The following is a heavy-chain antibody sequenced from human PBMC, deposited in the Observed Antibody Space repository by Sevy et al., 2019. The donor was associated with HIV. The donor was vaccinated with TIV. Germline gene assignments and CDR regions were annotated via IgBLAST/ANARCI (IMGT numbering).Heavy chain of an antibody. CDR1: GFTFSNYW. J-gene: IGHJ5*02. CDR2: INSDGSST. V-gene: IGHV3-74*01. D-gene: IGHD6-13*01. CDR3: VRDGGGSSWYNGFDP. Sequence: GGSLRLSCTASGFTFSNYWMHWVRQAPGKGLVWVSRINSDGSSTSYADSVKGRFTISRDNAKNTLDLQMNSLRADDTTVDYCVRDGGGSSWYNGFDPWGQGTVVTVSS.